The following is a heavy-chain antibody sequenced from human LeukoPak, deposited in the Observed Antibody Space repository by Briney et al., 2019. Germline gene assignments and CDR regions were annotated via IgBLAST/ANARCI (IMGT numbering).Heavy chain of an antibody. CDR1: GYTFTSYG. V-gene: IGHV1-18*01. CDR2: INAYNGNT. D-gene: IGHD2-15*01. Sequence: ASVKVSCKASGYTFTSYGMSWVRQAPGQGLEWMGWINAYNGNTNYAQKLQGRVTMTTDTSTSTAYMELRSLRSDDTAAYYCARGGVDSGSCYGGQGGEGTLVTVSA. J-gene: IGHJ4*02. CDR3: ARGGVDSGSCYGGQ.